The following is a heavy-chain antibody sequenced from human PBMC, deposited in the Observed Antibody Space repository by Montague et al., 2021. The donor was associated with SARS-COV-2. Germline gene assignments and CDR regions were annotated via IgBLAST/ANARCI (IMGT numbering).Heavy chain of an antibody. D-gene: IGHD3-3*01. CDR3: ARGPGVVIILAIYHYYGMDV. J-gene: IGHJ6*02. Sequence: SETLSLTCAVYGGSFSGYYWSWIRQPPGKGLEWIGEINHSGSTNYNPSXXSRVTISVDTSKNQSSLKLSSVTAADTAVYYCARGPGVVIILAIYHYYGMDVWGQGTTVTVSS. CDR2: INHSGST. CDR1: GGSFSGYY. V-gene: IGHV4-34*01.